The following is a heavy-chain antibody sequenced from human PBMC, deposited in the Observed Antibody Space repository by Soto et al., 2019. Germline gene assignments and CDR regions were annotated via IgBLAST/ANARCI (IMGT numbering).Heavy chain of an antibody. CDR3: AKGLLGDYDFWSGYFPAYMDV. V-gene: IGHV3-23*01. CDR2: ISGSGGST. CDR1: GFTFSSYA. J-gene: IGHJ6*03. D-gene: IGHD3-3*01. Sequence: GGSLRLSCAASGFTFSSYAMSWVRQAPGKGLEWVSAISGSGGSTYYADSVKGRFTISRDNSKNTLYLQMNSLRAEDTAVYYCAKGLLGDYDFWSGYFPAYMDVWGKGTTVTVSS.